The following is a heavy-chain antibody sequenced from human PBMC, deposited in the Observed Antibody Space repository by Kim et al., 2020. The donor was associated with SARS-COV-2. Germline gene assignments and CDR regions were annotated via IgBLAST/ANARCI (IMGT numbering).Heavy chain of an antibody. V-gene: IGHV3-33*01. D-gene: IGHD1-26*01. J-gene: IGHJ4*02. CDR2: IWYDGSNK. CDR1: GFTFSSYG. CDR3: AREGIVGAPTGFDF. Sequence: GGSLRLSCAASGFTFSSYGMHWVRQAPGKGLEWVAVIWYDGSNKYYADSVKGRFTISRDNSKNTLYLQMNSLRAEDTAVYYCAREGIVGAPTGFDFWGQGTLDPVSS.